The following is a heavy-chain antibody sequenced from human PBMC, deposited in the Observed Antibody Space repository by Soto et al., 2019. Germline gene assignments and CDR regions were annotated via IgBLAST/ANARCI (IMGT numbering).Heavy chain of an antibody. V-gene: IGHV3-48*01. D-gene: IGHD6-13*01. CDR1: GFTFSSYS. J-gene: IGHJ5*02. CDR2: ISSSSSTI. Sequence: GGSLRLSCAASGFTFSSYSMNWVRQAPGKGLEWVSYISSSSSTIYYADSVKGRFTISRDNAKNSLYLQMNSLRAEDTAVYYCARHPERIAQIGWFEPWGQGTLVTVSS. CDR3: ARHPERIAQIGWFEP.